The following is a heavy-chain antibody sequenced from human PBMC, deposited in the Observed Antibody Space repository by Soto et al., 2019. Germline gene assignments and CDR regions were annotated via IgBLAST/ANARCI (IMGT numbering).Heavy chain of an antibody. V-gene: IGHV3-23*01. CDR2: IRGGGDRT. D-gene: IGHD5-18*01. CDR1: GFTFRSYD. CDR3: AKLGYSYGSDS. Sequence: PGGSLRLSCTASGFTFRSYDMSWVRQAPEKGLEWVSAIRGGGDRTYYAESVKGRFTISRDNSKNTLYLQMNSLRAEDTAVYYCAKLGYSYGSDSWGQGTLVTVSS. J-gene: IGHJ4*02.